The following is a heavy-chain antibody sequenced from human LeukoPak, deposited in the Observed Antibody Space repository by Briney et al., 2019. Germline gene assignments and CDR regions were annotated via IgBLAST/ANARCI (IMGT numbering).Heavy chain of an antibody. CDR2: ISNNGDYM. J-gene: IGHJ4*02. CDR1: GSGPAFTSHT. CDR3: AREWNSRNRFDY. V-gene: IGHV3-21*01. D-gene: IGHD1-14*01. Sequence: GGSLRLSCAASGSGPAFTSHTMNWVRQAPGKGLEWVSSISNNGDYMYYADSVRGRFAISRDNANLYLQMSSLKAEDTAVYYCAREWNSRNRFDYWGQGTPVTVSP.